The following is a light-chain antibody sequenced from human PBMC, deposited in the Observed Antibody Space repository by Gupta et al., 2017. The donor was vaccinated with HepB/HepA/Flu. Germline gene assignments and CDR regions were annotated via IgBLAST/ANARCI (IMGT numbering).Light chain of an antibody. CDR2: LNSDGSH. CDR3: QNCGTGMLV. J-gene: IGLJ2*01. Sequence: QLVLTQSPSASASLGAAVKPTCTLSSGHSSYAIAWHQQQPEKGPRYLMKLNSDGSHSKGYGIPDRFSCPSSGTDLTLIMSGLQSEEESYYYCQNCGTGMLVFGGGTKLTVL. V-gene: IGLV4-69*02. CDR1: SGHSSYA.